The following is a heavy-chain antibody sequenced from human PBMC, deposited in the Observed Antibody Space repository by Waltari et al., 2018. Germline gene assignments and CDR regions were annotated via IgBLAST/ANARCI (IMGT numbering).Heavy chain of an antibody. CDR1: GFTFSSYV. CDR2: IRYDGSNK. D-gene: IGHD6-6*01. V-gene: IGHV3-30*02. J-gene: IGHJ4*02. Sequence: QVQLVESGGGVVQPGGSLRLSCAASGFTFSSYVMHWVRQAPGKGLEWVAFIRYDGSNKYYADSVKCRFTISRDNSKNTLYLQMNSLRAEDTAVYYCAKDQSSSGYYFDYWGQGTLVTVSS. CDR3: AKDQSSSGYYFDY.